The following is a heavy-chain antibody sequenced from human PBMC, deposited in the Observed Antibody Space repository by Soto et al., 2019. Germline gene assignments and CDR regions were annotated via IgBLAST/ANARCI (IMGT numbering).Heavy chain of an antibody. CDR3: AKASLSSSPLGAFDI. V-gene: IGHV3-9*01. J-gene: IGHJ3*02. CDR2: ISWNSGSI. D-gene: IGHD6-6*01. Sequence: DVQLVESGGGLVQPGRSLRLSCAASGFTFDDYAMHWVRQAPGKGLEWVSGISWNSGSIGYADSVKGRFTISRDNAKNSLYLQMNSLRAEDTALYYCAKASLSSSPLGAFDIWGQGTMVTVSS. CDR1: GFTFDDYA.